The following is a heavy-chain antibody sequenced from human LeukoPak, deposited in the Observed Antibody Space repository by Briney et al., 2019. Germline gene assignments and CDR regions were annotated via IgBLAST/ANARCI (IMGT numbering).Heavy chain of an antibody. D-gene: IGHD6-19*01. J-gene: IGHJ4*02. CDR2: ISSSGKTI. CDR3: ASDQRTAGDFDY. CDR1: RFTFSDFE. Sequence: PGGSLRLSCAASRFTFSDFERSWGRQAPGKGLEWVSYISSSGKTIYYADSVKGRFTISRDNAKNSLYLQMNSLRAEDTAVYYCASDQRTAGDFDYWGQGTLVTVSS. V-gene: IGHV3-48*03.